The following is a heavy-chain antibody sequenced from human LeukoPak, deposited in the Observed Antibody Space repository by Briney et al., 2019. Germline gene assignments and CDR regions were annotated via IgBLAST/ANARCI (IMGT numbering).Heavy chain of an antibody. D-gene: IGHD6-13*01. CDR1: GFTFSTYW. J-gene: IGHJ4*02. V-gene: IGHV3-7*01. Sequence: GGSLRLSCAASGFTFSTYWMSWVRQTPEKGLEWVANIKVDGSEKYYVDSVKGRFTISRDNAKNSLYLQMNSLRAEDTAVYYCARRRGDSSSWSYFDYWGQGTLVTVSS. CDR2: IKVDGSEK. CDR3: ARRRGDSSSWSYFDY.